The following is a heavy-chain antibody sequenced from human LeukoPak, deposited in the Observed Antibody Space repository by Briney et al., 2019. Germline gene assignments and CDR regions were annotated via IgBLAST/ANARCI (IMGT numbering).Heavy chain of an antibody. Sequence: SETLSLTCTVSGVSIGSHYWSWIRQSPGKGLEWIGCVYNSGTTVYNPSLTGRVTISVDTSKNQYSLNLRSVTAADAAVYYCARDAYWGQGALVTVSS. CDR2: VYNSGTT. CDR3: ARDAY. V-gene: IGHV4-59*11. CDR1: GVSIGSHY. J-gene: IGHJ4*02.